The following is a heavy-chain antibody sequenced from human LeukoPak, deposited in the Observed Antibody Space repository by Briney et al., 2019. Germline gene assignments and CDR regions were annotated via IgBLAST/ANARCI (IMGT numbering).Heavy chain of an antibody. Sequence: ASVKVSCKASGYTFTSYDINWVRQATGQGLEWVGWMNPNSGNTGPAQKFQGRVTMTRDTSISTAYMELSSLRSEDTAIYYYARAAGDLDYWGQGTLVTVSS. V-gene: IGHV1-8*01. CDR1: GYTFTSYD. CDR3: ARAAGDLDY. CDR2: MNPNSGNT. J-gene: IGHJ4*02.